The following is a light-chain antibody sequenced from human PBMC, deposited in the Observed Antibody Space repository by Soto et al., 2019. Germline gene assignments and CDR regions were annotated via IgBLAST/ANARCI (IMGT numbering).Light chain of an antibody. Sequence: EIVMTQSPAILSLSPGERATLSCRASQRVDSGLALYQQKPGQAPRLLNYDTSTRATGIPARFSGSGSGTEFTLTISSLQSEDFAVYYCQQYNNWPPITFGQGTRLEIK. V-gene: IGKV3-15*01. CDR2: DTS. J-gene: IGKJ5*01. CDR1: QRVDSG. CDR3: QQYNNWPPIT.